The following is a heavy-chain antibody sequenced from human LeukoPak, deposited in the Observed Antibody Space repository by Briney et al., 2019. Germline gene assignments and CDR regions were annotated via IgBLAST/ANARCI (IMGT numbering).Heavy chain of an antibody. D-gene: IGHD4-11*01. CDR3: ARDQDYSKGFDY. J-gene: IGHJ4*02. Sequence: PGESLRLSCAASGFTISSYTFASYTMNWVRQAPRKGLESVASIDSTSRYIYYTDSVKGRFTISKDNANSSLHLQMNSLRAEDTAVYYCARDQDYSKGFDYWGQGTLVTVSS. V-gene: IGHV3-21*01. CDR2: IDSTSRYI. CDR1: GFTISSYTFASYT.